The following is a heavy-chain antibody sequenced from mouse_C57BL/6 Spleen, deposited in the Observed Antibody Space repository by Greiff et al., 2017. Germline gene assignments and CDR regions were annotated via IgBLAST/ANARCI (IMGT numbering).Heavy chain of an antibody. CDR1: GYTFTSYW. CDR3: ARWSMVTGYVDV. J-gene: IGHJ1*03. V-gene: IGHV1-69*01. CDR2: IDPSDSYT. D-gene: IGHD2-2*01. Sequence: QVQLQQPGAELVMPGASVKLSCKASGYTFTSYWMHWVKQRPGQGLEWIGEIDPSDSYTNYNQKFKGKSTLTVDKSSSTAYMQLSSLTSEDSAVYYCARWSMVTGYVDVWGTGTTVTVSS.